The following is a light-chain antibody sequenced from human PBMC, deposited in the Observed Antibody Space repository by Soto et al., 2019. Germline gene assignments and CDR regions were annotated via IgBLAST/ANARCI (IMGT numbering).Light chain of an antibody. J-gene: IGLJ3*02. CDR3: ISYSTSGTLVV. Sequence: QSALTQPASVSGSPGQTIIMSCTGTSSDIGGSNSVSWYQQHPDKAPKLILFDVSHRPSKIPDRFSGSKSGNTASLTISGLQADDEADYYCISYSTSGTLVVFGGGTKLTVL. CDR1: SSDIGGSNS. V-gene: IGLV2-14*01. CDR2: DVS.